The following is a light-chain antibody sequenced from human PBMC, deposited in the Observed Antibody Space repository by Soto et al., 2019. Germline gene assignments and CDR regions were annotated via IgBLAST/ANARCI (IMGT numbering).Light chain of an antibody. CDR1: SNDIGRYKY. Sequence: QSALTQPASVSGSPGQSITISCTGTSNDIGRYKYVSWYQQSPGKAPKVILYDVSNRPSSVSNRFSGSKSGNTASLTISGLQAEDEADYYCASYTTTSSYVFGTGTKLTVL. J-gene: IGLJ1*01. CDR2: DVS. CDR3: ASYTTTSSYV. V-gene: IGLV2-14*01.